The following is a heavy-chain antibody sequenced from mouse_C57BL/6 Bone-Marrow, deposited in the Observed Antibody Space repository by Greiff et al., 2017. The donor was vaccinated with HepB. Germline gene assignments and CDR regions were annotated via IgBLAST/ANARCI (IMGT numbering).Heavy chain of an antibody. CDR1: GFTFSSYG. V-gene: IGHV5-6*02. J-gene: IGHJ2*01. CDR2: ISSGGSYT. D-gene: IGHD2-4*01. Sequence: EVNVVESGGDLVKPGGSLKLSCAASGFTFSSYGMSWVRQTPDKRLEWVATISSGGSYTYYPDSVKGRFTISRDNAKNTLYLQMSSLKTEDTAMYYCARRVYYDYYYFDYWGQGTTLTVSS. CDR3: ARRVYYDYYYFDY.